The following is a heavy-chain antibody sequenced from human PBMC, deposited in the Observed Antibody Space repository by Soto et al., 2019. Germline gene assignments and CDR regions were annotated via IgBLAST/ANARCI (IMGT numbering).Heavy chain of an antibody. V-gene: IGHV3-23*01. D-gene: IGHD2-15*01. CDR2: ISGSGGST. CDR1: GFTFSSYA. Sequence: GGSLRLSCAASGFTFSSYAMSWVRQAPGKGLEWVSAISGSGGSTYYADSVKGRFTISRDNSKNTLYLQMNSLRAEDTAVYYCAKTMGYCSGGSCYRYYYHGMDVWGQGTTVTVSS. CDR3: AKTMGYCSGGSCYRYYYHGMDV. J-gene: IGHJ6*02.